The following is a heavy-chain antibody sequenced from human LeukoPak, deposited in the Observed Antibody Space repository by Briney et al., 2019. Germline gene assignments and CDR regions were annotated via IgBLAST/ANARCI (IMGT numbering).Heavy chain of an antibody. CDR3: ARVRHYYMDV. J-gene: IGHJ6*03. CDR2: ISSSSSAI. V-gene: IGHV3-48*01. CDR1: GFTFSSYS. Sequence: GGSLRLSCAASGFTFSSYSMDWVRQAPGKGLEWVSYISSSSSAIYYADSVKGRFTVSRDNAKNSLYLQVNTLRAEDTAVYYCARVRHYYMDVWGKGTTVTVSS. D-gene: IGHD3-16*01.